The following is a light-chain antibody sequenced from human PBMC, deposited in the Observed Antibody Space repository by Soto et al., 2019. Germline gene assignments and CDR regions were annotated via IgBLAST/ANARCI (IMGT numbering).Light chain of an antibody. CDR2: GVS. CDR3: QQYMSSVT. CDR1: QSVDSTF. J-gene: IGKJ1*01. Sequence: EIVLTQSPGSLSLSPGERATLSCRASQSVDSTFFAWYQKKPGQAPRLLMYGVSKRATGSPDRFSDSGSGTDFTLTISRLEPEDFAVYYCQQYMSSVTFGQGTRVEIK. V-gene: IGKV3-20*01.